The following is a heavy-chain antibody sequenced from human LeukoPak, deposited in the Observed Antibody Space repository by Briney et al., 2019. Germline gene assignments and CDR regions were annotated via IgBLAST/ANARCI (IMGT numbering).Heavy chain of an antibody. V-gene: IGHV3-30-3*02. Sequence: GRSLRLSCAASGFTFSSYAMHWVRQAPGKGLEWVAVISYDGSNKYYADSVKGRFTISRDNSKNTLYLQMNSLRAEDTAVYYCAKRGGNPFDYWGQGTLVTVSS. CDR1: GFTFSSYA. CDR2: ISYDGSNK. D-gene: IGHD4-23*01. J-gene: IGHJ4*02. CDR3: AKRGGNPFDY.